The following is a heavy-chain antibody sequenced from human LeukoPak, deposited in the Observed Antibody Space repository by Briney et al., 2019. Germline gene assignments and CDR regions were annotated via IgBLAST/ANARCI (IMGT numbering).Heavy chain of an antibody. J-gene: IGHJ5*02. Sequence: PGGSLRLSCAASGFTFSSYAMHWVRQAPGKGLEWVAVISYDGSNKYYADSVKGRFTISRDNSKSTLYLQMNSLRAEDTAVYYCARGSEYQLLYLFNGFDPWGQGTLVTVSS. CDR2: ISYDGSNK. CDR1: GFTFSSYA. V-gene: IGHV3-30-3*01. D-gene: IGHD2-2*02. CDR3: ARGSEYQLLYLFNGFDP.